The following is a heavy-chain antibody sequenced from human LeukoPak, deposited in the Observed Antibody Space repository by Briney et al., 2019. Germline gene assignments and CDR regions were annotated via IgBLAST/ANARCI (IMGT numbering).Heavy chain of an antibody. Sequence: GALLRLSCAASGFSFRDYGMHCVRQAPGKGVEWGGVIWNDGSKKDYADFVKGRLTISRDNSKSTLYLQVNSLRAEDTAVYYCARVGSGSWPWAFDIWGQGAMVTVPP. CDR2: IWNDGSKK. J-gene: IGHJ3*02. D-gene: IGHD3-10*01. V-gene: IGHV3-33*01. CDR1: GFSFRDYG. CDR3: ARVGSGSWPWAFDI.